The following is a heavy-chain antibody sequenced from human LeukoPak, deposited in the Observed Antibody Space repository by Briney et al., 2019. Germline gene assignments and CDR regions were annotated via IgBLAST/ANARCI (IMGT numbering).Heavy chain of an antibody. CDR1: GFPFSSHA. Sequence: GGSLRLSCAASGFPFSSHAMSWVRQAPGKGPKWVSGISGGGGTTYYADSVKGRFTISRDNSRNTLYLQMSTLRDEDTAVYYCAKYGGVTGYYSRGYLDYWGQGALVTVSS. CDR2: ISGGGGTT. V-gene: IGHV3-23*01. CDR3: AKYGGVTGYYSRGYLDY. J-gene: IGHJ4*02. D-gene: IGHD3-9*01.